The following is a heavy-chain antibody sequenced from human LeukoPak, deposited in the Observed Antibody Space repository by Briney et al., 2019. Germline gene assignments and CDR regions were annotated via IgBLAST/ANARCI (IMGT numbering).Heavy chain of an antibody. D-gene: IGHD3-22*01. CDR2: ISAYNGNT. Sequence: ASVKVSCKASGYTFTSYGISWVRQAPGQGLEWMGWISAYNGNTNYAQKLQGSVTMTTDTSTSTAYMELGSLRSDDTAVYYCARMRDTYYYDSSGYYPQEDWGQGTLVTVSS. CDR1: GYTFTSYG. V-gene: IGHV1-18*01. J-gene: IGHJ4*02. CDR3: ARMRDTYYYDSSGYYPQED.